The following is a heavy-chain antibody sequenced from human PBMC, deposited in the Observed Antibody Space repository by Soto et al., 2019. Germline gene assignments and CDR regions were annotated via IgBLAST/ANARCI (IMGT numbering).Heavy chain of an antibody. CDR3: ARDHPSIRGSSAYCYYYYGMDV. D-gene: IGHD6-6*01. J-gene: IGHJ6*02. Sequence: PSETLSLTCTVSGGSISSYYWSWIRQPAGKGLEWIGRIYTSGSTNYNPSLKSRVTMSVDTSKNQFSLKLSSVTAADTAVYYCARDHPSIRGSSAYCYYYYGMDVWGQGTTVTV. V-gene: IGHV4-4*07. CDR1: GGSISSYY. CDR2: IYTSGST.